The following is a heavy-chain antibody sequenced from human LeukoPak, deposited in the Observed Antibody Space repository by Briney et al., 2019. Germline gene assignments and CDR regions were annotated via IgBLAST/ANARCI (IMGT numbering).Heavy chain of an antibody. CDR1: GFTFSTYD. Sequence: PGRSLRLSCAASGFTFSTYDMHWVRQAPGKGLGWVAVISYDGTYKYYTDSVKGRFTISRDNSKNTLYLQMNSLRAEDTAVYFCAKDTSGYSDYWGQGTLVTVSS. CDR2: ISYDGTYK. CDR3: AKDTSGYSDY. V-gene: IGHV3-30*18. D-gene: IGHD2-15*01. J-gene: IGHJ4*02.